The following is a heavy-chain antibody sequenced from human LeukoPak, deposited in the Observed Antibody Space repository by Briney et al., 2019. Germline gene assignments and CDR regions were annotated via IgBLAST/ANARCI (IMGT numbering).Heavy chain of an antibody. CDR1: GLTFSNFR. CDR3: ARALRIGGYFDY. J-gene: IGHJ4*02. D-gene: IGHD1-14*01. V-gene: IGHV3-7*01. CDR2: IRQDGSEA. Sequence: SGQSLRLSCAVSGLTFSNFRMSWVRQAPGKGLEWVAHIRQDGSEAFYVDSVKGRFTISRDNAKNSLYLQMNSLRAEDTAVYYCARALRIGGYFDYWGQGTLVTVSS.